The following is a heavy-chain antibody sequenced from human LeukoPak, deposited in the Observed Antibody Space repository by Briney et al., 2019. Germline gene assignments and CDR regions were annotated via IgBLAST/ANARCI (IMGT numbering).Heavy chain of an antibody. D-gene: IGHD2-2*01. CDR2: INHRGST. J-gene: IGHJ4*02. Sequence: SETLSLTCAVYGGSFSGYYWSWIRQPPGKGLEWIGEINHRGSTNYNPSLKSRVSVSVDTSKNQFSLKLSSVTAADTAAYYCARETPPTYSRNRSTSCRRFDYWGQGTLVTVSS. CDR1: GGSFSGYY. CDR3: ARETPPTYSRNRSTSCRRFDY. V-gene: IGHV4-34*01.